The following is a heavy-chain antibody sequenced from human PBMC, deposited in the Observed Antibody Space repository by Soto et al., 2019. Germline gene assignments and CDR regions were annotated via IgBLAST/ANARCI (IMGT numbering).Heavy chain of an antibody. CDR2: IYYSGST. V-gene: IGHV4-59*08. CDR1: GGSISSYY. J-gene: IGHJ4*02. Sequence: SETLSLTCTVSGGSISSYYWSWILQPPGKGLEWIGYIYYSGSTNYNPSLKSRVTISVDTSKNQFSLKLSSVTAADTAVYYCARMVTMVRGVIVTHFDYWGQGTLVTVSS. CDR3: ARMVTMVRGVIVTHFDY. D-gene: IGHD3-10*01.